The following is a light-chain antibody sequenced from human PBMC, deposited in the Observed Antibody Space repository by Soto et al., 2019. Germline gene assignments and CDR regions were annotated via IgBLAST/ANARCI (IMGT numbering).Light chain of an antibody. CDR3: QQYNSYPWT. Sequence: DLQMTPSPSTPSSSVGSKITITCPASQSISSWLAWYQQKPGKAPKLLIYKASSLESGVPSRFSGSGSGTEFTLTISSLQTDDFATYYCQQYNSYPWTFGQGTKVDIK. J-gene: IGKJ1*01. CDR1: QSISSW. V-gene: IGKV1-5*03. CDR2: KAS.